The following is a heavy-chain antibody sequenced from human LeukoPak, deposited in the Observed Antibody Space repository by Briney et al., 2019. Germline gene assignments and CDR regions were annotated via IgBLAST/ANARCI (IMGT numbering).Heavy chain of an antibody. V-gene: IGHV4-59*08. CDR2: IYYNGIT. Sequence: SETLSLTCAVSGGSISSYYWIWIRQPPGEGLEWIGYIYYNGITNYNPSLKSRVTISVATSKNQFSLKLSSVTAADRAVYYCARHLYSGYERVFDYWGQGTLVTVSS. CDR3: ARHLYSGYERVFDY. CDR1: GGSISSYY. D-gene: IGHD5-12*01. J-gene: IGHJ4*02.